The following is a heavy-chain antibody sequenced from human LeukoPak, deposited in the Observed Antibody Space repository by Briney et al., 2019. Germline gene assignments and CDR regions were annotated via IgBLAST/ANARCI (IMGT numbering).Heavy chain of an antibody. CDR3: AKGSATTVVTIDY. D-gene: IGHD4-23*01. V-gene: IGHV3-30*18. J-gene: IGHJ4*02. Sequence: PGGSLRLSCAASGFTFRSYGMHWVRQAPGKGLEWVAVVSYDGSNKYYADSVKGRFTISRDNSKSTLYLQMNSLRDEDTAVYYCAKGSATTVVTIDYWGQGTLVTVSS. CDR2: VSYDGSNK. CDR1: GFTFRSYG.